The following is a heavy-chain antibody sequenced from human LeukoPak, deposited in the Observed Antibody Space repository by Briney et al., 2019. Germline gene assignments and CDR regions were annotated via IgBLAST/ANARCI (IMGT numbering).Heavy chain of an antibody. V-gene: IGHV4-59*01. J-gene: IGHJ4*02. CDR2: IYYSGST. D-gene: IGHD7-27*01. CDR3: ARGHFRGLTVDY. Sequence: PSETLSLTCTVSGGSISSYYWSWIRQPPGKGLEWIGYIYYSGSTNYNPSLKSGVTISVDTSKKQFSLRLSSVTAADTAVYYCARGHFRGLTVDYWGQGSLVTVSS. CDR1: GGSISSYY.